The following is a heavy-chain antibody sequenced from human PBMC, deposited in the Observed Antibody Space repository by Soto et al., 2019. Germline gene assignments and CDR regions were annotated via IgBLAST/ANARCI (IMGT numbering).Heavy chain of an antibody. Sequence: SETLSLTCTVSGGSISSSSYYWGWIRQPPGKGLEWIGSIYYSGSTYYNPSLKSRVTISVDTSKNQFSLKLSSVTAADTAVYYCISLVLPPNAIVVVPASTASALAYWAQGT. CDR2: IYYSGST. CDR1: GGSISSSSYY. D-gene: IGHD2-2*01. J-gene: IGHJ4*02. CDR3: ISLVLPPNAIVVVPASTASALAY. V-gene: IGHV4-39*01.